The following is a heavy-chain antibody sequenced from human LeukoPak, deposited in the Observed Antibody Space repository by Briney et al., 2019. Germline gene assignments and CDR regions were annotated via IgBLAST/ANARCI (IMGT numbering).Heavy chain of an antibody. CDR3: ARDTSLWFGENWFDP. Sequence: ASVKVSCKASGYTFTSYDINWVRQATGQGLEWMGWMNPNSGNTGYAQKFQGRVTMTRDTSISTAYMELSRLRSDDTAVYYCARDTSLWFGENWFDPWGQGTLVTVSS. CDR1: GYTFTSYD. J-gene: IGHJ5*02. V-gene: IGHV1-8*02. CDR2: MNPNSGNT. D-gene: IGHD3-10*01.